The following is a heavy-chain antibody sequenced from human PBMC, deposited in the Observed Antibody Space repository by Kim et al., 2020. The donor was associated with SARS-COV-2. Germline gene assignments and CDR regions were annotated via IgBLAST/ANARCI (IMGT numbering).Heavy chain of an antibody. V-gene: IGHV6-1*01. D-gene: IGHD6-13*01. CDR2: TYYRSKWFN. CDR1: GGCVSSNSTT. Sequence: SETLSLTCVISGGCVSSNSTTWNWLRQSPSRGLEWLGRTYYRSKWFNAYAVSVQSRVTIKPDTSKIHLSLQLTSVTPEDTAVYYCAREGPSAAGAEYFQFWGQGTRVTVSS. CDR3: AREGPSAAGAEYFQF. J-gene: IGHJ1*01.